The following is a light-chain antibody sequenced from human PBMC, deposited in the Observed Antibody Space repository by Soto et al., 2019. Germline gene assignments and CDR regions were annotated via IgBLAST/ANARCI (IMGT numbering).Light chain of an antibody. V-gene: IGKV1-33*01. Sequence: DIPMTQSPSSLSASVGDRVTITCQASQDIRNYLNWYQQKPGKAPKLLIYDASNLETGVPSRFSGSGSGTDFTFTISSLQPADIATYYCQQFDSLPRTFGQGTKLEI. J-gene: IGKJ2*01. CDR1: QDIRNY. CDR3: QQFDSLPRT. CDR2: DAS.